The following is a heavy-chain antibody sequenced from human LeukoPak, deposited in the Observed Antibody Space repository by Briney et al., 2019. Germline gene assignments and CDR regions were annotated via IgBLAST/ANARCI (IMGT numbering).Heavy chain of an antibody. CDR2: VIPIFGIA. D-gene: IGHD4-23*01. V-gene: IGHV1-69*04. Sequence: SVKVSCKASGGTFSSYAISWVRQAPGQGLEWMGRVIPIFGIANYAQKFQGRVTITADKSTSTAYMELSSLRSEDTAVYYCARHGGNQSLDYWGQGTLVTVSS. J-gene: IGHJ4*02. CDR1: GGTFSSYA. CDR3: ARHGGNQSLDY.